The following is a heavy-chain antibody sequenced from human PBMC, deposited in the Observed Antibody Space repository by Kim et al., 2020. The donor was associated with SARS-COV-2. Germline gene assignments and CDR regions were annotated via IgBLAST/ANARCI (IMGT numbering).Heavy chain of an antibody. CDR3: ARRGIAAAGTSGYYFDY. J-gene: IGHJ4*02. V-gene: IGHV1-2*02. Sequence: FQGRVTMTRDTSISTAYMELSRLRSDDTAVYYCARRGIAAAGTSGYYFDYWGQGTLVTVSS. D-gene: IGHD6-13*01.